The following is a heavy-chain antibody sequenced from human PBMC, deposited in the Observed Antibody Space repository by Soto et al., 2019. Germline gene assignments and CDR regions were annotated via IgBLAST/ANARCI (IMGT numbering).Heavy chain of an antibody. J-gene: IGHJ6*03. Sequence: GGSLRLSCAASGVAFSSYNMNWVRQAPGKGLEWVSSISSSSSYIYYIDSVKGRFTISRDSAKNSLYLQMNSLRAEDTAVYYCARAPRVPTSYYYMDVWGNGTTVTVSS. CDR2: ISSSSSYI. D-gene: IGHD5-12*01. CDR3: ARAPRVPTSYYYMDV. CDR1: GVAFSSYN. V-gene: IGHV3-21*01.